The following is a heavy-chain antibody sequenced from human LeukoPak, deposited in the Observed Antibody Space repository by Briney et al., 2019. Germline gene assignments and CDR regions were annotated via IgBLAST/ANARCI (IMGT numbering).Heavy chain of an antibody. D-gene: IGHD3-22*01. Sequence: SETLSLTCTVSGYSISSGYYWSWIRQPPGKGLEWIATIHHSGVTYYNPSLKSRVTMSVDTSKNQFSLKLGSVTAASTAVYYCARYPANTAGYSFDFGGRGALVTVPS. V-gene: IGHV4-38-2*02. J-gene: IGHJ4*02. CDR1: GYSISSGYY. CDR3: ARYPANTAGYSFDF. CDR2: IHHSGVT.